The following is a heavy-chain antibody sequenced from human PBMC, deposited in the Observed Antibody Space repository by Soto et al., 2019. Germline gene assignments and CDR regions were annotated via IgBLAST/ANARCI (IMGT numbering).Heavy chain of an antibody. D-gene: IGHD3-9*01. V-gene: IGHV3-23*01. CDR1: GSIFSTYA. CDR2: ISGNGRSL. CDR3: AKRPETGFSPFDY. Sequence: EMQLMESGGGLVQPGGSLRLSCAASGSIFSTYAMSWVRQAPGRGLEWVSAISGNGRSLYYADSMKGRFTISRDNPSNTLYLQLNSLSAEDTAVYYCAKRPETGFSPFDYWGQGILVTVSS. J-gene: IGHJ4*02.